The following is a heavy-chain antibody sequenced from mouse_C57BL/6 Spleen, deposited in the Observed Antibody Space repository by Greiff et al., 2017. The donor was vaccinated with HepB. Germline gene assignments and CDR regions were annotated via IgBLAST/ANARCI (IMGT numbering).Heavy chain of an antibody. CDR1: GFTFSDYG. D-gene: IGHD2-4*01. J-gene: IGHJ4*01. Sequence: EVQVVESGGGLVKPGGSLKLSCAASGFTFSDYGMHWVRKAPEKGLEWVAYISSGSSTIYYADTVKGRFTISRDNAKNTLFLQMTSLRSEDTAMYYCARRGYDYDGAFYYAMDYWGQGTSVTVSS. CDR3: ARRGYDYDGAFYYAMDY. CDR2: ISSGSSTI. V-gene: IGHV5-17*01.